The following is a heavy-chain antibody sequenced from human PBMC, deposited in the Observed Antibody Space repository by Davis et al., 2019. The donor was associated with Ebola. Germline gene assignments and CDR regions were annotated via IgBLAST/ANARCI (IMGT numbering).Heavy chain of an antibody. V-gene: IGHV4-30-4*01. CDR2: IYYSGST. J-gene: IGHJ4*02. D-gene: IGHD3-9*01. Sequence: SETLSLTCTVSGGSISSGDSYCSWLRQPPGKGLEWIGYIYYSGSTYYNPSLKSRVTISVDTSKNQFSLKLSSVTAADTAVYYCARADDILTGYYRFDYWGQGTLVTVSS. CDR1: GGSISSGDSY. CDR3: ARADDILTGYYRFDY.